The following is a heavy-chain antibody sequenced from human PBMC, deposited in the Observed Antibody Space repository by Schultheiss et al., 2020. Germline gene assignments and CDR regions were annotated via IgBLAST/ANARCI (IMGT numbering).Heavy chain of an antibody. CDR1: GFTFSSYA. J-gene: IGHJ3*02. V-gene: IGHV3-64*01. CDR2: IGSDGGVT. Sequence: GGSLRLSCSASGFTFSSYAMHWVRQAPGKGLEYVAAIGSDGGVTYYANSVKGRFSISRDNSQNTLYLQMGSLRAEDTAVYYCAKRVLVVIAAEDAFDIWGQGTMVTVSS. D-gene: IGHD6-13*01. CDR3: AKRVLVVIAAEDAFDI.